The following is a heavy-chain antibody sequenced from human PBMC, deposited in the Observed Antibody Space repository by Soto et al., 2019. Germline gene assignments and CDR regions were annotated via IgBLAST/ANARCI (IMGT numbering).Heavy chain of an antibody. Sequence: QVQLQQWGAGLLKPSETLSLTCAVYGGSFSGYYWSWIRQPPGKGLEWIGEINHSGSTNYNPSLKSRVTLSVDTSKNQFSLKLSSVTAADTAVYYCARGLFLAPDIVGVPAASGNYYYYGMDVWGQGTTVTVSS. CDR2: INHSGST. D-gene: IGHD2-2*01. CDR3: ARGLFLAPDIVGVPAASGNYYYYGMDV. V-gene: IGHV4-34*01. CDR1: GGSFSGYY. J-gene: IGHJ6*02.